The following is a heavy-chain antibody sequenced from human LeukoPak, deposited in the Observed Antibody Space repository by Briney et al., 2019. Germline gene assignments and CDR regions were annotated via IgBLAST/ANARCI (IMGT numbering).Heavy chain of an antibody. J-gene: IGHJ5*02. CDR3: ATNGVLHLNWFDP. D-gene: IGHD4/OR15-4a*01. Sequence: ASVKVSCKASGATFSSYTISWVRQAPGQGLEWMGRIIPILGIANYAQKFQGRVTITADKSTNTAYMELSSLRSEDTAVYYCATNGVLHLNWFDPWGQGTLVTVSS. V-gene: IGHV1-69*02. CDR2: IIPILGIA. CDR1: GATFSSYT.